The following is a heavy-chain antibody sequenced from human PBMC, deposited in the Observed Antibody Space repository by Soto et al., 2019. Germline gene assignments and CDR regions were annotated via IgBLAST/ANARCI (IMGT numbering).Heavy chain of an antibody. CDR2: INPNSGGT. J-gene: IGHJ3*02. Sequence: ASVKVSCKASGYPFTGFYLHWVRQAPGQGLEWMGWINPNSGGTNYAPKFQGRVTLTRDTSITTAYMELNRLGSDDTAVYHCAILASIKFFAPGGPFDIWGQGTAVTVSS. V-gene: IGHV1-2*02. D-gene: IGHD3-16*01. CDR3: AILASIKFFAPGGPFDI. CDR1: GYPFTGFY.